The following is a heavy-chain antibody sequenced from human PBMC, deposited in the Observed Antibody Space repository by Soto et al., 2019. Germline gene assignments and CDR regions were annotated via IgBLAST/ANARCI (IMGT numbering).Heavy chain of an antibody. CDR2: ISWNSGSI. D-gene: IGHD6-19*01. CDR1: GFTFDDYA. V-gene: IGHV3-9*01. Sequence: EVQLVESGGGLVQPGRSLRLSCAASGFTFDDYAMHWVRQAPGKGLEWVSGISWNSGSIVYADSVKGRFTISRDNAKNSLYLQMNSLRAEDTALYYCAKLGGIAVAGSELDYWGQGTLVTVSS. J-gene: IGHJ4*02. CDR3: AKLGGIAVAGSELDY.